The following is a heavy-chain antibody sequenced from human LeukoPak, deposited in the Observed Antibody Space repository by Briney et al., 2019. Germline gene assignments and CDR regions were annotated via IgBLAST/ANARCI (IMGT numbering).Heavy chain of an antibody. CDR3: AGEGITIFGVGLYYYYYYGMDA. V-gene: IGHV1-69*13. CDR1: GGTFSSYA. Sequence: SVKVSCKASGGTFSSYAISWVRQAPGQGLEWMGGIIPIFGTANYAQKFQGRVTITADESMSTAYMELSSLRSEDTAVYYCAGEGITIFGVGLYYYYYYGMDAWGQGTTVTVSS. J-gene: IGHJ6*02. CDR2: IIPIFGTA. D-gene: IGHD3-3*01.